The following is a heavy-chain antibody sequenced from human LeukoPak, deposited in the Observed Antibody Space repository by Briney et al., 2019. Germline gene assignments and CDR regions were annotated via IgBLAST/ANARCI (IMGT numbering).Heavy chain of an antibody. V-gene: IGHV1-69*13. CDR3: ARNGATQFYYYGMDV. Sequence: SVKVSCKASGYTFTSYYMHWVRQAPGQGLEWMGGIIPIFGTANYAQKFQGRVTITADESTSTAYMELSSLRSEDTAVYYCARNGATQFYYYGMDVWGQGTTVTVSS. D-gene: IGHD1-26*01. CDR2: IIPIFGTA. CDR1: GYTFTSYY. J-gene: IGHJ6*02.